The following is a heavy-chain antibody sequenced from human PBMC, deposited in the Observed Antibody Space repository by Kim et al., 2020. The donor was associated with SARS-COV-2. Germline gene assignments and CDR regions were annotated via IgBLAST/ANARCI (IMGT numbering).Heavy chain of an antibody. D-gene: IGHD5-18*01. Sequence: SETLSLTCAVYGGSFSGYYWSWIRQPPGKGLEWIGEINHSGSTNYNPSLKSRVTISVDTSKNQFSLKLSSVTAADTAVYYCARTTRVGRRRIQLWPREGYFDSWGQGILVTVSS. V-gene: IGHV4-34*01. CDR2: INHSGST. J-gene: IGHJ4*02. CDR1: GGSFSGYY. CDR3: ARTTRVGRRRIQLWPREGYFDS.